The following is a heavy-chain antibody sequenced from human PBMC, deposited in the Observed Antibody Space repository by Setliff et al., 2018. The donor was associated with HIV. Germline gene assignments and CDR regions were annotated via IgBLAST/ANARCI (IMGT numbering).Heavy chain of an antibody. CDR2: ISSSSSYT. J-gene: IGHJ6*02. CDR3: AKDACSGAYCYAYYYYGMDV. D-gene: IGHD2-15*01. Sequence: GGSLRLSCEASGFTFSTYSMNWVRQAPGKGLEWVSFISSSSSYTHYADSVKGRFTISRDNSKNTLYVQMNSLRVEDTAVYYCAKDACSGAYCYAYYYYGMDVWGQGTMVTVSS. V-gene: IGHV3-21*01. CDR1: GFTFSTYS.